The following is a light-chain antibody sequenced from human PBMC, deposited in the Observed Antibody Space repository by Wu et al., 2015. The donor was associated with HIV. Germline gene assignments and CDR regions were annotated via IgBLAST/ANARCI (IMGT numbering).Light chain of an antibody. CDR1: QSVSSSY. Sequence: EIVLTQSPGTLSLSPGERATLSCRASQSVSSSYLAWYQQKPGQAPRLLIYGASSRATGIPDRFSGSGSGTDFTLTISRLEPEDFAVYYCQRYGNSPTFGQGTRLEIK. CDR3: QRYGNSPT. CDR2: GAS. V-gene: IGKV3-20*01. J-gene: IGKJ5*01.